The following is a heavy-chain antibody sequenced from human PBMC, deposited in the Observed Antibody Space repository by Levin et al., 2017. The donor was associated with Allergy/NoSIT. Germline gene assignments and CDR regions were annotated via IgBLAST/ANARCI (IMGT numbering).Heavy chain of an antibody. Sequence: WASVKVSCKAAGYTFTDYYIHWVRQAPGQGLEWMGWVNCNTRNTHYAQKFQGRVTMTRDTSITTAYIELSSLRSDDTALYYCARNDYGDYVQNFDYWGQGTLVTVSS. J-gene: IGHJ4*02. CDR3: ARNDYGDYVQNFDY. CDR1: GYTFTDYY. V-gene: IGHV1-2*02. CDR2: VNCNTRNT. D-gene: IGHD4-17*01.